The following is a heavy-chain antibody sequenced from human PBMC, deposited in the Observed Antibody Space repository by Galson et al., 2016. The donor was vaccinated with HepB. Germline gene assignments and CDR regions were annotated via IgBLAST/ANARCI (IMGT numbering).Heavy chain of an antibody. CDR3: ARGRSSTPYYGMDV. V-gene: IGHV1-69*13. Sequence: SVKVSCKASGRILSYSAISWVRQAPGQGLEWMGGTIPFDSTRYAQKFQGRVTITADEYTSTAFMELRSLRSEATAVYYCARGRSSTPYYGMDVWGQGTKVIVSS. CDR2: TIPFDST. J-gene: IGHJ6*02. D-gene: IGHD2-15*01. CDR1: GRILSYSA.